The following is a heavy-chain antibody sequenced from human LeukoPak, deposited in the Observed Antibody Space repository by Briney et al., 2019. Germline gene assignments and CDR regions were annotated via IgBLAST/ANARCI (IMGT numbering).Heavy chain of an antibody. CDR3: ARGTSRSGYYRPGYFQH. Sequence: GASVKVSCKASGYTFTSYDINWVRQATGQGLEWVGWMNPNSDNTGSAQKFQGRVTMTRNTSISTAYMELSSLRSEDTAVYYCARGTSRSGYYRPGYFQHWGQGTLVTVSS. CDR1: GYTFTSYD. CDR2: MNPNSDNT. J-gene: IGHJ1*01. V-gene: IGHV1-8*02. D-gene: IGHD3-3*01.